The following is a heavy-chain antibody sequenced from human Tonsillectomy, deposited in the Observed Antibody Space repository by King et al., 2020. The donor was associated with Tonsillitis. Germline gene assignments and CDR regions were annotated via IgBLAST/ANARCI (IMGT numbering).Heavy chain of an antibody. CDR3: ASTRTSTIFGVAIIKISLDY. J-gene: IGHJ4*02. Sequence: VQLVESGSEVKKPGSSVKVSCKASGDTFISYAFNWVRQAPGQGLEWMGGIIPISGTTNYAQNFQGRVTISADESSSTAYMELSSLRSEDTAVYYCASTRTSTIFGVAIIKISLDYWGQGTLVTVSS. CDR1: GDTFISYA. V-gene: IGHV1-69*01. CDR2: IIPISGTT. D-gene: IGHD3-3*01.